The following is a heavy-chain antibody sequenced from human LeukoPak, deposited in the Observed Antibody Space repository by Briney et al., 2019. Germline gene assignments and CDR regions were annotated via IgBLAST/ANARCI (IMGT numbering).Heavy chain of an antibody. J-gene: IGHJ5*02. CDR1: GYTFTDFL. CDR2: INPNSGDT. CDR3: ARGLIPLSHWFDP. Sequence: ASVKVSCEASGYTFTDFLIHWVRQAPGQGLEWVASINPNSGDTNVARRFRGRVAMTRDTSITTAYMVLTRLNSDDTAVYYCARGLIPLSHWFDPWGQGTVV. V-gene: IGHV1-2*02.